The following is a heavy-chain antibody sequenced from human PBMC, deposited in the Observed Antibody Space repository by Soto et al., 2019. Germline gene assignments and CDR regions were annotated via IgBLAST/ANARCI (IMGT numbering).Heavy chain of an antibody. CDR3: AKKGLGSLATYCSTGDCHYAFDL. CDR1: GFTFIDYA. Sequence: EVQLLESGGGLVQPGGALRLSCGASGFTFIDYAMRWVPQAPGKGLGWVPTISGGGDGTYYADSVKGRFTISRDNSRNTVYLQMNSLRADDTAVYYCAKKGLGSLATYCSTGDCHYAFDLWGQGTIVTVSS. V-gene: IGHV3-23*01. CDR2: ISGGGDGT. J-gene: IGHJ3*01. D-gene: IGHD2-21*02.